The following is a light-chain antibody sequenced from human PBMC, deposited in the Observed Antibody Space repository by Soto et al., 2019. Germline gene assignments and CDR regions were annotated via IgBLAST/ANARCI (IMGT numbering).Light chain of an antibody. CDR1: NIGSKS. CDR3: QVWDSSSF. J-gene: IGLJ2*01. CDR2: DDS. Sequence: SSELTQPPSVSVAPGQTARITCGGNNIGSKSVHWYQQKPGQAPVLVVFDDSDRPSGIPARFSGSNSGNTATLTISRVEAGDEADYYCQVWDSSSFFGGGTKLTVL. V-gene: IGLV3-21*02.